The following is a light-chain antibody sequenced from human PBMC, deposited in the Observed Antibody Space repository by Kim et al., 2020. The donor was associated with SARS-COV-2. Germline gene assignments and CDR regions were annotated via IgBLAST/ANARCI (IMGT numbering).Light chain of an antibody. CDR2: QDL. V-gene: IGLV3-1*01. CDR1: KLGDKY. Sequence: VAPGQTASSTCSGDKLGDKYVCWYQQKPGQSPVLIIYQDLRRPSGITARFSGSNSGSTATLTISGSQASDEGDYYCQAWDSATVVFGAGTQLTVL. J-gene: IGLJ7*01. CDR3: QAWDSATVV.